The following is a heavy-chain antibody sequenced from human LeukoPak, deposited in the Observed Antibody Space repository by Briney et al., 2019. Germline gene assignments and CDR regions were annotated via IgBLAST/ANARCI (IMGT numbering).Heavy chain of an antibody. CDR3: ARAGHSVAGIPGFHDY. CDR1: GFTFSSYA. D-gene: IGHD6-19*01. Sequence: PGGSLRLSCAASGFTFSSYAMHWVRQAPGKGLEWVAVISYDGSNKYYADSVKGLLTISRDNSKTTLYLQMNSLRAEDTAVYYCARAGHSVAGIPGFHDYWGQGTLVTVSS. J-gene: IGHJ4*02. V-gene: IGHV3-30-3*01. CDR2: ISYDGSNK.